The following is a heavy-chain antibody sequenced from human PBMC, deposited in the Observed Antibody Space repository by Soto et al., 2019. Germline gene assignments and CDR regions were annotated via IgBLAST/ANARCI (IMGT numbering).Heavy chain of an antibody. CDR1: GLTFSIRL. D-gene: IGHD3-3*01. CDR3: AGSDDFWSGYYPGDPFDY. J-gene: IGHJ4*02. Sequence: PVEFPPLPCPVLGLTFSIRLIHPLRHAPGKGLVWVSRINSDGSSTSYADSVKGRFTISRDNAKNTLYLQMNSLRAEDTAVYYCAGSDDFWSGYYPGDPFDYWGQGT. V-gene: IGHV3-74*01. CDR2: INSDGSST.